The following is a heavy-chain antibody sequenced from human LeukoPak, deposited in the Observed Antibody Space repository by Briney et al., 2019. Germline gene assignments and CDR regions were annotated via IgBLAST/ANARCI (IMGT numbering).Heavy chain of an antibody. CDR3: ATSTARGAFDI. J-gene: IGHJ3*02. CDR1: GFIFGDYY. V-gene: IGHV3-11*01. CDR2: ISGSDNTV. Sequence: GGSLRLFCVVSGFIFGDYYMSWIRQAPGKGLERISYISGSDNTVFYADSVQGRFTISRDNTKNSLYLQMDSLRTEDTAVYYCATSTARGAFDIWGQGTMVTVSS. D-gene: IGHD2-21*02.